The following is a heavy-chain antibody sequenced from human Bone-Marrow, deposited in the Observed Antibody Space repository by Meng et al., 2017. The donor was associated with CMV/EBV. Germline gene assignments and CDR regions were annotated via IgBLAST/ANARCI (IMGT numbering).Heavy chain of an antibody. D-gene: IGHD6-13*01. CDR2: ISVYNGNT. CDR1: GYTFTSYG. V-gene: IGHV1-18*01. CDR3: ARDVRFSSSWYGSDY. Sequence: ASVMVSCKASGYTFTSYGISWVRQAPGQGLEWMGWISVYNGNTNYAQKFQGRVTMTTDTSTTTAYMELRSLRSDDTAVYYCARDVRFSSSWYGSDYWRQGTLVTVSS. J-gene: IGHJ4*02.